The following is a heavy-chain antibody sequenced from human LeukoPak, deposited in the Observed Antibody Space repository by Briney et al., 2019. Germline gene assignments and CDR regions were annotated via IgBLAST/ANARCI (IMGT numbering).Heavy chain of an antibody. V-gene: IGHV3-48*01. D-gene: IGHD5-18*01. CDR2: IIGSSSTI. CDR3: ARDGGGYTYGNYYMDV. J-gene: IGHJ6*03. Sequence: GGSLRLSCEASGFSFSLYAMNWVRQAPGKGLEWVSHIIGSSSTIYYADSVKGRFTISRDNAKNSLYLQMNSLRAEDSAVYYCARDGGGYTYGNYYMDVWGKGPTVTVSS. CDR1: GFSFSLYA.